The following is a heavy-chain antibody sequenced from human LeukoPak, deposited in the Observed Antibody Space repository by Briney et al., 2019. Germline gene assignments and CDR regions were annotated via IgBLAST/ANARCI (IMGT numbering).Heavy chain of an antibody. J-gene: IGHJ4*02. CDR2: MNPNSGNT. CDR1: GYTFTSYG. Sequence: ASVKVSCKASGYTFTSYGISWVRQAPGQGLEWMGWMNPNSGNTGYAQKFQGRVTMTRNTSISTAYMELSSLRSEDTAVYYCARGSPRRRAGNDYWGQGTLVTVSS. V-gene: IGHV1-8*02. D-gene: IGHD6-13*01. CDR3: ARGSPRRRAGNDY.